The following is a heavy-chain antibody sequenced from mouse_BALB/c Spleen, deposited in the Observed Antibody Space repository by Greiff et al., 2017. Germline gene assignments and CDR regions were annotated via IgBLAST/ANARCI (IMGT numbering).Heavy chain of an antibody. CDR1: GYTFTNYW. Sequence: QVQLKESGAELVRPGTSVKISCKASGYTFTNYWLGWVKQRPGHGLEWIGDIYPGGGYTNYHGKFKGKATLTADTSSSTAYMQLSSLTSEDSAVYFCARRGSLMCNYGEDYWGQGTTLTVSS. D-gene: IGHD1-2*01. CDR2: IYPGGGYT. CDR3: ARRGSLMCNYGEDY. J-gene: IGHJ2*01. V-gene: IGHV1-63*02.